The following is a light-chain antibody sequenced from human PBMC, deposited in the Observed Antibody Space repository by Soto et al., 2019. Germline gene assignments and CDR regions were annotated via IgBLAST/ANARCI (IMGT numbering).Light chain of an antibody. J-gene: IGKJ2*01. CDR1: QSVSSSY. CDR3: QQYGSSPYT. CDR2: GAS. V-gene: IGKV3-20*01. Sequence: EIVLTQSQSTLSLSPGERAILSCRASQSVSSSYLAWYQQKPGQAPRLLIYGASSRATGIPDRFSGSGSGTDLTLTISRLEPEDFAVYYGQQYGSSPYTFGQGTKLEIK.